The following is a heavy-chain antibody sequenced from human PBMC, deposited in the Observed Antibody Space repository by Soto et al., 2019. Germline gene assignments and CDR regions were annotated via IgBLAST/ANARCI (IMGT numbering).Heavy chain of an antibody. V-gene: IGHV4-59*01. D-gene: IGHD3-3*01. J-gene: IGHJ6*03. CDR1: GGSISNYY. Sequence: SETLSLTCTVSGGSISNYYWSWLRQPPGKGLEWIGYIYYSGSTNHNPSLKSRVTISVDTSKNQFSLKLSSVTAADTAVYYCAITMHPYYYMDVWGKGTTVTVSS. CDR3: AITMHPYYYMDV. CDR2: IYYSGST.